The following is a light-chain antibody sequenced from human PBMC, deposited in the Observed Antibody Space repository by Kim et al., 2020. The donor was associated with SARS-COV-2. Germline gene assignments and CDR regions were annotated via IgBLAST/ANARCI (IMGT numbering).Light chain of an antibody. V-gene: IGKV1-5*01. CDR3: QQYNSYS. J-gene: IGKJ2*01. CDR1: QSTSSW. Sequence: DIQMTQSPSTLSASVGDRVTITCRASQSTSSWLAWYQQKPGKAPKLLIYDASSLESGVPSRFSGSGSGTEFTLTISSLQPDDFATYYCQQYNSYSFGQGTKLEI. CDR2: DAS.